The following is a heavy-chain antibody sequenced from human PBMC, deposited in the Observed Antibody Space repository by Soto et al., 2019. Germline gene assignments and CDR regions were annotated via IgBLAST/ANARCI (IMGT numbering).Heavy chain of an antibody. D-gene: IGHD3-22*01. Sequence: AGGYLRLSCAASGFTFDDYAMHWVRQAPGKGLEWVSGISWNSGSIGYADSVKGRFTISRDNAKNSLYLQMNSLRAEDTALYYCAKQPIFYDSSGYPSLFAFCGQGSLVT. CDR2: ISWNSGSI. J-gene: IGHJ4*02. CDR1: GFTFDDYA. CDR3: AKQPIFYDSSGYPSLFAF. V-gene: IGHV3-9*01.